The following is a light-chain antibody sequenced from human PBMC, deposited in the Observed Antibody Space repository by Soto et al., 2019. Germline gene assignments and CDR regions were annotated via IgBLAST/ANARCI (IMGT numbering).Light chain of an antibody. CDR1: SSDIGAYNY. CDR2: EVN. Sequence: SVLTQPPSASGPPGQSVTISCTGTSSDIGAYNYVSWYQQHPGKAPKRIIYEVNKRPSGVPDRFSGSKSGNTASLTVSGLQDEDESDYYCSSYAGSNILVFGGGTKLTVL. V-gene: IGLV2-8*01. CDR3: SSYAGSNILV. J-gene: IGLJ2*01.